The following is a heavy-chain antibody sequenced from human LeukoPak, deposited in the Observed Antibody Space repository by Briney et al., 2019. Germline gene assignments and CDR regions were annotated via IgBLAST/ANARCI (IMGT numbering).Heavy chain of an antibody. CDR1: GYTFTSYG. J-gene: IGHJ4*02. CDR3: ARDNSGSSSWYCDY. Sequence: ASVKVSCKASGYTFTSYGISWVRQAPGQGLEWMGWISAYNGNTNYAQKLQGRVTMTTDTSTSTAYMELTSLRSDDTAVYYCARDNSGSSSWYCDYWGQGTLVTVSS. D-gene: IGHD6-13*01. CDR2: ISAYNGNT. V-gene: IGHV1-18*01.